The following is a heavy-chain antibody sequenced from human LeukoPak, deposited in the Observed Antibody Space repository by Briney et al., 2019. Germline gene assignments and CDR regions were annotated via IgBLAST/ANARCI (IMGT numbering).Heavy chain of an antibody. CDR3: ATNRGYLQFDY. D-gene: IGHD5-24*01. CDR2: INQDGSTK. J-gene: IGHJ4*02. V-gene: IGHV3-7*01. Sequence: PGGSLRLSCAASGFTFSSYSMNWVRQAPGRGLEWVANINQDGSTKYYVDSVQGRFTISRDNARSSLYLQMNSLRAEDTAVYYCATNRGYLQFDYWGQGTLVTVSS. CDR1: GFTFSSYS.